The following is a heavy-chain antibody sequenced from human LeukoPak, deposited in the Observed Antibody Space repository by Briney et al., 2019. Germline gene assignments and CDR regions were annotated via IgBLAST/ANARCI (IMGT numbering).Heavy chain of an antibody. CDR2: IYYRGST. J-gene: IGHJ4*02. V-gene: IGHV4-59*01. Sequence: PSETLSLTCTVSGGSISSYYWGWIRQPPGKGLEWIGYIYYRGSTNSTPSLRSPVTISVDTSETQFSLQLSSVTAADTAVYHCARHDTGACWNGFCFDYWSQGTLVTVSS. CDR3: ARHDTGACWNGFCFDY. CDR1: GGSISSYY. D-gene: IGHD1-1*01.